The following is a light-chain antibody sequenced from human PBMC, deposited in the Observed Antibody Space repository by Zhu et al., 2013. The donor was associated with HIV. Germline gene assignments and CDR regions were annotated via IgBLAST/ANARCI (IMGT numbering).Light chain of an antibody. J-gene: IGKJ1*01. CDR2: GAS. CDR1: QTIDDW. V-gene: IGKV1-5*01. CDR3: QQFHRYPWT. Sequence: DIQMTQSPSTLSASVGDRVTITCRASQTIDDWLAWYRQKPGKAPKSLIFGASALQSGVPSRFSGSGTGTQFTLTIIRLQPEDFSTYYCQQFHRYPWTFGQGTKVEI.